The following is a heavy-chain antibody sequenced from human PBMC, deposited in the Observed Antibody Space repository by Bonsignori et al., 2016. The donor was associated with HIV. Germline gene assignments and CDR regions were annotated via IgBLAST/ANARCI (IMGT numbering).Heavy chain of an antibody. J-gene: IGHJ6*03. CDR2: IYYSGST. V-gene: IGHV4-59*01. D-gene: IGHD3-3*01. CDR3: ARVVSIFHLYYYYYYMDV. Sequence: WIRQPPGKGLEWIGYIYYSGSTNYNPSLKSRVTISVDTSKNQFSLKLSSVTAADTAVYYCARVVSIFHLYYYYYYMDVWGKGTTVTVSS.